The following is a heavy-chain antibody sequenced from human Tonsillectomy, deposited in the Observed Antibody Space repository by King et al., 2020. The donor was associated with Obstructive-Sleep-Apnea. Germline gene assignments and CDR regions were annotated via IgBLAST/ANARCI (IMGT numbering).Heavy chain of an antibody. D-gene: IGHD6-13*01. CDR3: AGDASSTWYPYEYYYAMDA. V-gene: IGHV4-39*07. J-gene: IGHJ6*02. CDR1: VGSLSRSSYY. CDR2: IYYSGST. Sequence: QLQESGPGLVTPSETLSLTCTVSVGSLSRSSYYWGWIRQPPGKWLEWIGNIYYSGSTSYNPSLKSRVTISIDTSKNQFSLRLTSMTAADTAVYYFAGDASSTWYPYEYYYAMDAWGQGTTVTVSS.